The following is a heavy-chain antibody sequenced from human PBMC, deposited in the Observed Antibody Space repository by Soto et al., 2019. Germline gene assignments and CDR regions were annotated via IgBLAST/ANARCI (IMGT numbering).Heavy chain of an antibody. V-gene: IGHV1-69*06. D-gene: IGHD5-12*01. J-gene: IGHJ6*02. Sequence: ASVKVSCNASGGLFYSHAFGWLRRVPGQGLEWMGAIIPMYDTPKYAQKLQGSPTTTPDKATRTVYMEMSRLRSKDTGVYYCARGRARYDGDDLTLLGDYYYGKDVWGQGTTVTVS. CDR1: GGLFYSHA. CDR3: ARGRARYDGDDLTLLGDYYYGKDV. CDR2: IIPMYDTP.